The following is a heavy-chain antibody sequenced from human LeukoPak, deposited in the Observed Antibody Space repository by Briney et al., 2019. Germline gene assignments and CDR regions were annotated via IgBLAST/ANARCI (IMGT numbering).Heavy chain of an antibody. CDR1: GFTFSDHY. D-gene: IGHD3-10*01. J-gene: IGHJ4*02. Sequence: PGGSLRLSCAASGFTFSDHYMSWIRQAPGKGLEWVSYISSSGSTIYYADSVKGRFTISRDNAKNSLYLQMNSLRAEDTAVYYCAATPYYYGSGSFDYWGQGTLVTVSS. V-gene: IGHV3-11*01. CDR3: AATPYYYGSGSFDY. CDR2: ISSSGSTI.